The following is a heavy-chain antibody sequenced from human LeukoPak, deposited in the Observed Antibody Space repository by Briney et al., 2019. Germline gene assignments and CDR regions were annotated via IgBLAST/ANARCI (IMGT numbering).Heavy chain of an antibody. V-gene: IGHV3-15*01. J-gene: IGHJ4*02. Sequence: PGGSLRLSCAASEFTLSNVWMSWVRQAPGKGLEWVGRIKSKIDGGTTDYAAPVKGRFTISRDDSIKTLYLQMNSLKTEDTAVYYCTTVNSSGYYRGDSDYWGQGTLVTVSS. CDR1: EFTLSNVW. D-gene: IGHD3-22*01. CDR3: TTVNSSGYYRGDSDY. CDR2: IKSKIDGGTT.